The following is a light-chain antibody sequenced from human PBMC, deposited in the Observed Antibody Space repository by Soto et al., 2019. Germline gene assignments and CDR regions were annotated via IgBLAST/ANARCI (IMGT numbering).Light chain of an antibody. J-gene: IGKJ1*01. CDR3: QQYNSYPLT. CDR1: QSISSW. Sequence: DIQMTQSHSTLSASVGDRVIITGRASQSISSWLAWYQQKPGKAPKLLIYDASSLESGVPSRFIGSGSGTEFTLTISILQPDDFATYYCQQYNSYPLTFGQGTKVEIK. V-gene: IGKV1-5*01. CDR2: DAS.